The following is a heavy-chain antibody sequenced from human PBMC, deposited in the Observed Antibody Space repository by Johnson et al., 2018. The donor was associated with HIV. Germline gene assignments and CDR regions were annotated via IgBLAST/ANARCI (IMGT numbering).Heavy chain of an antibody. V-gene: IGHV3-23*04. Sequence: VLLVESGGGVVQPGRSLRLSCAASGFTFSTYAMNWVRQAPGKGLEWVSGIGGSGGRTYYPDSVKGRFTISRDNSKNTLYLQMNSLRVEDTGIYHCARVGDSFGFDVWGQGTMVTFSS. CDR1: GFTFSTYA. D-gene: IGHD3-16*01. J-gene: IGHJ3*01. CDR2: IGGSGGRT. CDR3: ARVGDSFGFDV.